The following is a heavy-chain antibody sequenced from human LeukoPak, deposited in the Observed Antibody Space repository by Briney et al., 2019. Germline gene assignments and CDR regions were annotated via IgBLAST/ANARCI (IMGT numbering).Heavy chain of an antibody. V-gene: IGHV3-11*06. CDR1: GFTFSDYY. J-gene: IGHJ3*02. CDR3: ARDLDWPPQLWLRGPRAVGSAFDI. D-gene: IGHD5-18*01. CDR2: ISSSSSYT. Sequence: GGSLRLSCAASGFTFSDYYMSWIRQAPGKGLEWVSYISSSSSYTNYADSVKGRFTISRDNAKNSLYLQMNSLRAEDTAVYYCARDLDWPPQLWLRGPRAVGSAFDIWGQGTMVTVSS.